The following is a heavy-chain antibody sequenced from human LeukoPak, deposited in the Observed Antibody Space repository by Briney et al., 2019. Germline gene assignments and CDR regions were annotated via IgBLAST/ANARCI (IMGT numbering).Heavy chain of an antibody. D-gene: IGHD6-19*01. Sequence: SGGSLRLSCAASGFTFNSYSMNWVRQAPGKGLEWVSSISSGSSYIYYADSLKGRFTISRDNAKNSLYLQMNSLRAEDTAVYYCARDLGIAVPRSIDYWGQGTLVTVSS. V-gene: IGHV3-21*01. J-gene: IGHJ4*02. CDR1: GFTFNSYS. CDR2: ISSGSSYI. CDR3: ARDLGIAVPRSIDY.